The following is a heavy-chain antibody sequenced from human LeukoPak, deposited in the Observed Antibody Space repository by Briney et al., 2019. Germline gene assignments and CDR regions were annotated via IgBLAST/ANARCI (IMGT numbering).Heavy chain of an antibody. CDR3: ARGAYDSSGYYPYNWFDP. CDR1: GGTFSSYA. D-gene: IGHD3-22*01. Sequence: GASVNLSCKASGGTFSSYAISWGRKPPGQGLEWMGRIIPIFGTANYAQKFQGRGTITTDESTSTAYMELSRLISEDTAVYYCARGAYDSSGYYPYNWFDPWGQGTLVTVSS. J-gene: IGHJ5*02. V-gene: IGHV1-69*05. CDR2: IIPIFGTA.